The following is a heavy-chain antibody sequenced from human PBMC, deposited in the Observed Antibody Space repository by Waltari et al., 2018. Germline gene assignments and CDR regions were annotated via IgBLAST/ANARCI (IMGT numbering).Heavy chain of an antibody. D-gene: IGHD4-4*01. V-gene: IGHV3-7*01. CDR3: GRGVTNDF. J-gene: IGHJ4*02. CDR2: MKEDGSKK. CDR1: GFTFTNYW. Sequence: VHLVESGGGLVQPGGSLRLSCAASGFTFTNYWMTWVRQAPGKGLEWVANMKEDGSKKSYADSVEGRFAISRDNAKSSLYLQMNSLIAEDTALYYCGRGVTNDFWGQGTLVTVSS.